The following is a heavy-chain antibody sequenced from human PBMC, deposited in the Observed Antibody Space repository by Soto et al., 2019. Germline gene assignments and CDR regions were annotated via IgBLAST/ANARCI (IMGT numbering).Heavy chain of an antibody. CDR3: VRDDRQADYGAKWYFDL. CDR2: ISPYNGNS. CDR1: GSSFATYV. J-gene: IGHJ2*01. Sequence: QVQLVQSGVEVKRPGASVEVSCKASGSSFATYVISWVRQAPGQGLEWMGWISPYNGNSNSAPKLQGRVTMTTDTSTNTAYLELRSLGSDDTGIYYCVRDDRQADYGAKWYFDLWGRGTLVTVSS. V-gene: IGHV1-18*01. D-gene: IGHD4-17*01.